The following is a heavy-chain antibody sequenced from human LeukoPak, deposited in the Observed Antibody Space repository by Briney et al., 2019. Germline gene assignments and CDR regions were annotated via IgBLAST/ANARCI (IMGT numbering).Heavy chain of an antibody. Sequence: SETLSLTRAVSGYSISSGYYRGWIRQPPGKGLEGIGSTYHSGSTYYDPSLKSRLTISVDTSKNQFSHKLSSVTAEDTAVYYCASGRSSIRWFDPWGQGTLVTVST. V-gene: IGHV4-38-2*01. CDR2: TYHSGST. CDR3: ASGRSSIRWFDP. J-gene: IGHJ5*02. CDR1: GYSISSGYY. D-gene: IGHD6-6*01.